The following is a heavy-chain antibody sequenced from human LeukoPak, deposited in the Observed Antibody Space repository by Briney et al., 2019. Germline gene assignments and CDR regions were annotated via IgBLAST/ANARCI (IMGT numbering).Heavy chain of an antibody. J-gene: IGHJ6*04. V-gene: IGHV3-7*03. CDR1: GFTFSTYW. Sequence: GGSLRLSCAASGFTFSTYWMSRVRQAPGKGLEWVANIKQDGSEKYYVDSVKGRFTISRDNAKNSLYLQMNSLRAEDTAVYYCARRGRASYADYYYYGMDVWGKGTTVTVSS. D-gene: IGHD1-26*01. CDR3: ARRGRASYADYYYYGMDV. CDR2: IKQDGSEK.